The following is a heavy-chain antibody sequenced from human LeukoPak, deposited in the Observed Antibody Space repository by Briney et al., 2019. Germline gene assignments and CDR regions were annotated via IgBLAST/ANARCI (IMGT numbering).Heavy chain of an antibody. V-gene: IGHV3-74*01. J-gene: IGHJ4*02. CDR1: GFSFSSYW. CDR2: IDSDGSST. CDR3: ARDTLGEGEDANYAVYYFDY. D-gene: IGHD4/OR15-4a*01. Sequence: PGGSLRHTCAASGFSFSSYWMHWARQGPGKGLVWVSSIDSDGSSTSYADSVKGRFTISRDNGKNSLDLQMNSLRADDTAVYYCARDTLGEGEDANYAVYYFDYWGQGTVVTVSS.